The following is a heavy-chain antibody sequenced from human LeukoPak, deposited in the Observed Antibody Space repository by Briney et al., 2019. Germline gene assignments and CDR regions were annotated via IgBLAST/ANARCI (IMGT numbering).Heavy chain of an antibody. D-gene: IGHD4-17*01. CDR2: IYYSGST. V-gene: IGHV4-59*08. CDR1: GDSISSYY. Sequence: SETLSLTCTVSGDSISSYYWSWIRQPPGKGLEWIGYIYYSGSTNYNPSLKSRVTISVDTSKNQFSLKLSSVTAADTAVYYCARSTTVTTKYGFDYWGQGTLVTVSS. CDR3: ARSTTVTTKYGFDY. J-gene: IGHJ4*02.